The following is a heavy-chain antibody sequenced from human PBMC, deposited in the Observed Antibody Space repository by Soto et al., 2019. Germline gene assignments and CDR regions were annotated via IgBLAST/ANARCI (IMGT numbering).Heavy chain of an antibody. CDR2: IVVGSGNT. CDR3: AVSIVVVVAATEDGMDV. J-gene: IGHJ6*02. Sequence: QMQLVQSGPEVKKPGTSVKVSCKASEFTFTSSAVQWVRQARGQRLEWIGWIVVGSGNTNYAQKFQERVTITRDMSTSTAYMELSSLRSEDTAVYYCAVSIVVVVAATEDGMDVWGQGTTVTVSS. V-gene: IGHV1-58*01. D-gene: IGHD2-15*01. CDR1: EFTFTSSA.